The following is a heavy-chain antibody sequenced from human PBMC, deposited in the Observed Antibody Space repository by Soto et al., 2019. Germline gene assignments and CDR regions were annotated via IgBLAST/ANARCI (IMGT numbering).Heavy chain of an antibody. D-gene: IGHD3-10*01. Sequence: QVQLVQSGAEVKKPGASVKVSCKASGYTFTSYAMHWVRQAPGQRLEWMGWINAGNGNTKYSQKFQGRVTITRDTSASTAYMELSSLRSEDTAVYYCARGTRVLLWFGEQPRDAFDIWGQGTMVTVSS. CDR2: INAGNGNT. J-gene: IGHJ3*02. V-gene: IGHV1-3*01. CDR3: ARGTRVLLWFGEQPRDAFDI. CDR1: GYTFTSYA.